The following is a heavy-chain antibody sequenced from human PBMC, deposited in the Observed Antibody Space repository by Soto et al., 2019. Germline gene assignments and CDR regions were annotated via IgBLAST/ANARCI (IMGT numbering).Heavy chain of an antibody. Sequence: LKICCPGCESAFTSYWICWVRQMPGKGLEWMGIIYPSDSDTRYSPSFQGQVTISADQSINTAYLQWDSLKASDTAIYYCARPANTVADHFDLWGQGTPVTVSS. CDR2: IYPSDSDT. J-gene: IGHJ4*02. CDR1: ESAFTSYW. D-gene: IGHD4-17*01. CDR3: ARPANTVADHFDL. V-gene: IGHV5-51*01.